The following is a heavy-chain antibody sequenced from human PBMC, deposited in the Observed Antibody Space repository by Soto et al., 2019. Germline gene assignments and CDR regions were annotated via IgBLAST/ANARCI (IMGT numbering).Heavy chain of an antibody. Sequence: QVQLVESGGGVVQPGRSLRLSCTASGFTFSSYGIHWVRQAPGKGLEWVAVISSDGSNKYYTDSVKGRFTISRDNSNNTLFLQMTSLRAEDTAVYFCAKDGFGGAGQLWLVRFPDYWGQGTLVTVSS. D-gene: IGHD6-19*01. CDR3: AKDGFGGAGQLWLVRFPDY. CDR2: ISSDGSNK. CDR1: GFTFSSYG. J-gene: IGHJ4*02. V-gene: IGHV3-30*18.